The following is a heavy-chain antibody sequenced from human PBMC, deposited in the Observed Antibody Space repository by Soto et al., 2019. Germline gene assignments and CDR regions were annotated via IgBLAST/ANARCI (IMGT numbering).Heavy chain of an antibody. CDR2: IIPIFGTA. CDR3: ARVRYYGSGPTLTQDAFDI. J-gene: IGHJ3*02. V-gene: IGHV1-69*13. CDR1: GGTFSSYA. Sequence: ASVKVSCKASGGTFSSYAISWVRQAPGQGLEWMGGIIPIFGTANYAQKFQGRVTITADESTSTAYMELSSLRSEDTAVYYCARVRYYGSGPTLTQDAFDIWGQGTMVTVSS. D-gene: IGHD3-10*01.